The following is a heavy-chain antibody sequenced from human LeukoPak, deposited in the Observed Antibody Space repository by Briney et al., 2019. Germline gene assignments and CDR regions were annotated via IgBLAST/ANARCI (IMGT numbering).Heavy chain of an antibody. V-gene: IGHV4-59*01. D-gene: IGHD3-10*01. CDR3: ARDLTDTGNFDY. J-gene: IGHJ4*02. Sequence: SETLSLTCTVSGGSISSYYWSWIRRPPGKGLEWIGYIYYSGSTNYNPSLKSRVTISVDTSKNQFSLKLSSVTAADTAVYYCARDLTDTGNFDYWGQGTLVTVSS. CDR2: IYYSGST. CDR1: GGSISSYY.